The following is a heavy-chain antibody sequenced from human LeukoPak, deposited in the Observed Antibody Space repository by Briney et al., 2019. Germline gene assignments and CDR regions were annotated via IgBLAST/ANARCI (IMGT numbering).Heavy chain of an antibody. D-gene: IGHD3-22*01. Sequence: ASVKVSCKSSGYTFTSYGISWVRQAPGQGLEWMGWISAYNGNTNYAQKLQGRVTMTTDTSTSTAYMELRSLRSDDTAVYYCARVRGYYDSSGPRDYWGQGTLVTVSS. CDR2: ISAYNGNT. V-gene: IGHV1-18*01. J-gene: IGHJ4*02. CDR1: GYTFTSYG. CDR3: ARVRGYYDSSGPRDY.